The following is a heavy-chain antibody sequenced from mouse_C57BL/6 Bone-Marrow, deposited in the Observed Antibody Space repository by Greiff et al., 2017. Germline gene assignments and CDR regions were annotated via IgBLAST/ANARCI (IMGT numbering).Heavy chain of an antibody. Sequence: VQLVESGPELVKPGASVKISCKASGYAFSSSWMNWVKQRPGKGLEWIGRIYPGDGDTNYNGKFKGKATLTADKSSSTAYMQLSSLTSEDSAVYFCASDYYGSGYAMDYWGQGTSVTVSS. CDR1: GYAFSSSW. CDR2: IYPGDGDT. D-gene: IGHD1-1*01. V-gene: IGHV1-82*01. J-gene: IGHJ4*01. CDR3: ASDYYGSGYAMDY.